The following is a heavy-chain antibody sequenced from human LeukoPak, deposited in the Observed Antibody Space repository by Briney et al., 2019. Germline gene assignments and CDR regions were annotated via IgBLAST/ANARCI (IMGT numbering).Heavy chain of an antibody. Sequence: GWALRLSCAASGLTFHDYGMCWVRQAPGKGLEWVSGISGSGGNTGYADSVKGRFTISRDNAKNSVYMQMNSLRVEDTALYYCAGHYGSGTYVAQWGQGTLVTVSS. J-gene: IGHJ4*02. CDR2: ISGSGGNT. D-gene: IGHD3-10*01. V-gene: IGHV3-20*04. CDR1: GLTFHDYG. CDR3: AGHYGSGTYVAQ.